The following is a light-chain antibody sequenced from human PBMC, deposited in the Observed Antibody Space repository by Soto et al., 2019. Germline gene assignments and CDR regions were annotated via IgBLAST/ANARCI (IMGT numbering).Light chain of an antibody. CDR1: SNDVAGYNY. CDR2: DVG. Sequence: QSALTQPRSVSGSPGQSVTLSCTGTSNDVAGYNYVSWYQQYPGKAPTLMIYDVGKRPSGVPDRFSGSKSGNTASLIISGLQAEDEADYYCCSYAGSYSLVFGGGTKVTVL. J-gene: IGLJ2*01. CDR3: CSYAGSYSLV. V-gene: IGLV2-11*01.